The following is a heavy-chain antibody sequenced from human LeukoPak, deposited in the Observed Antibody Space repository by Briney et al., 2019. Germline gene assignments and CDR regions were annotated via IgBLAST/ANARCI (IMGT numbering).Heavy chain of an antibody. CDR3: ARGSLSSGSYLNY. V-gene: IGHV3-7*01. J-gene: IGHJ4*02. Sequence: GGSLRLSCAVSGFTFSTYWMSWVRQAPGKGLEWVGNIKQDGSEKYYVDSVKGRFTISRDNAKNSLYLQMNSLRVEDTAVYYCARGSLSSGSYLNYWGQGTLVTVSS. CDR2: IKQDGSEK. CDR1: GFTFSTYW. D-gene: IGHD1-26*01.